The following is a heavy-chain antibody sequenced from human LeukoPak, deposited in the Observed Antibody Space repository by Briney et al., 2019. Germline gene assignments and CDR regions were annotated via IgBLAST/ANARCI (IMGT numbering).Heavy chain of an antibody. CDR2: ISYDGSNK. Sequence: GRSLRLSCAASGFTFSSYAMHWVRQAPGKGLEWVAVISYDGSNKYYADSVKGRFTISRDNSKNTLYLQMNSLRAEDTAVYYCARVLPHYDFWSGFGYWGQGTLVTVSS. CDR3: ARVLPHYDFWSGFGY. D-gene: IGHD3-3*01. J-gene: IGHJ4*02. CDR1: GFTFSSYA. V-gene: IGHV3-30-3*01.